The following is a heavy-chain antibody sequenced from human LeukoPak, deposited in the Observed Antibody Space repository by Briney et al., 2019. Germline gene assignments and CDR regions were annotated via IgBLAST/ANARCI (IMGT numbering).Heavy chain of an antibody. CDR3: SKRRRVISPIIYY. CDR2: ISSSGRTT. J-gene: IGHJ4*02. Sequence: GGSLRLSCAASGFTFDQYAMTWDRQAPGKGLEWVSSISSSGRTTYYADSVKGRFTISRDSSGNTLYLQMNSLRVEDTAIYYFSKRRRVISPIIYYWGQGTLVTVSS. D-gene: IGHD3-16*02. V-gene: IGHV3-23*01. CDR1: GFTFDQYA.